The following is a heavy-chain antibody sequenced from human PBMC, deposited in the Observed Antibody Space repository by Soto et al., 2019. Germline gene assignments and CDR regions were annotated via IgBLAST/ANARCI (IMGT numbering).Heavy chain of an antibody. CDR2: ISSSSSVI. CDR1: GFILSDCA. J-gene: IGHJ6*03. D-gene: IGHD7-27*01. Sequence: EVQLVESGGGLVQPGGSLRLSCATSGFILSDCAMNWVRQAPGKGLEWVSYISSSSSVIDYEDSVKGRCTVSRDNARNSLYLQMNSLRAEDTAVYYCARDLSWGSNWYYYMDVWGKGTTVTVSS. V-gene: IGHV3-48*01. CDR3: ARDLSWGSNWYYYMDV.